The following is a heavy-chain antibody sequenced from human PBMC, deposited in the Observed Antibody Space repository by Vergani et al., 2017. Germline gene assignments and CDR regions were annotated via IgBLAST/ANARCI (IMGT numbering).Heavy chain of an antibody. CDR1: GYTFTGYY. J-gene: IGHJ3*02. D-gene: IGHD5-24*01. CDR3: ARAGMATIEGAPDAFDI. V-gene: IGHV1-2*02. CDR2: INPNSGGT. Sequence: QVQLVQSGAEVKKPGASVKVSCKASGYTFTGYYMHWVRQAPGQGLEWMGWINPNSGGTNYAQKFQGRVTMTRDTSISTAYMELSSLRSEDTAVYYCARAGMATIEGAPDAFDIWGQGTMVTVSS.